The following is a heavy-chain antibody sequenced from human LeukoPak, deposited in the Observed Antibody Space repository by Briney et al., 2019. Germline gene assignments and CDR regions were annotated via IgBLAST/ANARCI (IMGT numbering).Heavy chain of an antibody. CDR2: INHSGST. V-gene: IGHV4-34*01. Sequence: SETPSLTCAVYGGSFSGYYWSWIRQPPGKGLEWIGEINHSGSTNYNPSLKSRVTISVDTSKNQFSLKLSSVTAADTAVYYCARAPGDYVQNVSGDYWGQGTLVTVSS. CDR3: ARAPGDYVQNVSGDY. D-gene: IGHD4-17*01. J-gene: IGHJ4*02. CDR1: GGSFSGYY.